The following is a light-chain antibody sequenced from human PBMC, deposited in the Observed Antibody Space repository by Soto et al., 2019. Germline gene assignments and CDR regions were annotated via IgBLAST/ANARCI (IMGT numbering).Light chain of an antibody. J-gene: IGLJ2*01. CDR3: QTGGTGIL. CDR1: SGHSSYA. CDR2: LNSDGSH. Sequence: QLVLTQSPSASASLGASVKLTCTLSSGHSSYAIAWHQQQPEKGPRYLMKLNSDGSHSKGHGIPDRFSGSSSGAERYLTISRLQSEDEADYYCQTGGTGILFGGGTKLTVL. V-gene: IGLV4-69*01.